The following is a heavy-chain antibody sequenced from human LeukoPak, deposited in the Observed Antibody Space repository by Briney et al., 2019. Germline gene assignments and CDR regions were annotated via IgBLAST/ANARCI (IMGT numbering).Heavy chain of an antibody. CDR3: LRETGWLFDF. CDR1: GFSFRDRY. V-gene: IGHV3-11*04. D-gene: IGHD5-12*01. Sequence: GGSLRRSGAATGFSFRDRYMSWIRQAPGKGMERVAYISPNSDNIHYADSVKGRFTISRDNAKNSLFLQVNSLRAEDTAVYYCLRETGWLFDFWGQGTLVIVSS. J-gene: IGHJ4*02. CDR2: ISPNSDNI.